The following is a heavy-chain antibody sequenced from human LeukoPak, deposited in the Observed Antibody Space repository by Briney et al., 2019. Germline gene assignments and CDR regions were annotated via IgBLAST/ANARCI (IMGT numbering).Heavy chain of an antibody. Sequence: GGSLRLSCAASGVIVSNNYMSWVRQAPGKGLEWISVIYSGGSTYYADSVKGRFTISRGNSKNTLYLQMNSLTAEDTAVYYCARDPRYSRSGYFDSWGHGTLVTVSS. CDR2: IYSGGST. V-gene: IGHV3-53*01. CDR1: GVIVSNNY. D-gene: IGHD3-3*01. CDR3: ARDPRYSRSGYFDS. J-gene: IGHJ4*01.